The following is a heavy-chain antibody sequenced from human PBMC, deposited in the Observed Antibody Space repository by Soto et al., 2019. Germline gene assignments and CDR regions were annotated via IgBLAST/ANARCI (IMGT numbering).Heavy chain of an antibody. CDR2: ISAYNGNT. CDR1: GYTFTSNG. Sequence: QVQLVQSGAEVKKPGASVKVSCKASGYTFTSNGISWVRQAPGQGLEWMGWISAYNGNTNYAQKLQGRVTMTTDTSTSTAYMELRSLRSDETAVYYCARDLAYCGGDCYPIDYWGQGTLVTVSS. J-gene: IGHJ4*02. V-gene: IGHV1-18*01. D-gene: IGHD2-21*02. CDR3: ARDLAYCGGDCYPIDY.